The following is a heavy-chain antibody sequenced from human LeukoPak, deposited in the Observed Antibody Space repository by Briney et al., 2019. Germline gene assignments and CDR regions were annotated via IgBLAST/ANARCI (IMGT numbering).Heavy chain of an antibody. J-gene: IGHJ6*03. D-gene: IGHD6-6*01. V-gene: IGHV5-51*01. Sequence: GESLKISCKGSGYSFTSYWIGWVRQMPGKGLEWMVIIYPGNSDTRYSPSFQGQVTISADKSINTAYLQWSSLKASDTAMYYCARQGGSSSKGYYYYYMDVWGKGTTVTVSS. CDR2: IYPGNSDT. CDR1: GYSFTSYW. CDR3: ARQGGSSSKGYYYYYMDV.